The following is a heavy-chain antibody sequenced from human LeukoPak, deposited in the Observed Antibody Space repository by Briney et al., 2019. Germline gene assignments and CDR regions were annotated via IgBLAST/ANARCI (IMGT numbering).Heavy chain of an antibody. J-gene: IGHJ1*01. Sequence: SETLSLTCTVSGGSISSGGYYWSWIRQHPGKGLEWIGYIYHSGSTYYNPSLKSRVTISVDTSKNQFSLKLSSVTAADTAVYYCARVDIAAAGLYFQHWGQGTLVTVSS. CDR2: IYHSGST. CDR1: GGSISSGGYY. V-gene: IGHV4-61*08. D-gene: IGHD6-13*01. CDR3: ARVDIAAAGLYFQH.